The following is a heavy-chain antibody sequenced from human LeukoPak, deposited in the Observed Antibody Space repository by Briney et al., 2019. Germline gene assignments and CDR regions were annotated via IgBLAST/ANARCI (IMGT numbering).Heavy chain of an antibody. Sequence: SQTLSLTCTVSGGSISSGSYYWSWIRQPAGKGLEWIGRIYTSGSTNYNPSLKSRVTISVDTSKNQFSLKLSSGTAADTAVYYCAREAPIAAAGYYYGMDVWGQGTTVTVSS. V-gene: IGHV4-61*02. CDR3: AREAPIAAAGYYYGMDV. CDR1: GGSISSGSYY. CDR2: IYTSGST. D-gene: IGHD6-13*01. J-gene: IGHJ6*02.